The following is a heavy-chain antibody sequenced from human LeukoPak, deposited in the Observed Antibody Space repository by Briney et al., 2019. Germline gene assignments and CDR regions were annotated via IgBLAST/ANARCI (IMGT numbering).Heavy chain of an antibody. J-gene: IGHJ4*02. V-gene: IGHV3-48*02. CDR1: GFTFSSYS. D-gene: IGHD5-12*01. CDR3: ARKYGGYADY. Sequence: GGSLRLSCAASGFTFSSYSMAWVRQAPGKGLEWVSHISGGSSSVYYADSVKGRFTISRDNAKNSLYLQMNSLRDEDTAVYYCARKYGGYADYWGQGTLVTVSS. CDR2: ISGGSSSV.